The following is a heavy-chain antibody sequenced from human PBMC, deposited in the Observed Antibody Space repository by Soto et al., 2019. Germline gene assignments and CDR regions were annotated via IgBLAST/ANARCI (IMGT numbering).Heavy chain of an antibody. Sequence: EVQLVESGGGLVKPGESLRVSCAASGFTFTKAWMSWVRQAPGKGLEWIARIKSKTYDGATDYAASVKGRFTISRDDSTNTLFLQMNGLKSEDTAVYYCATDADATTLTVGYWGQGTLVTVSS. CDR2: IKSKTYDGAT. CDR1: GFTFTKAW. J-gene: IGHJ4*02. CDR3: ATDADATTLTVGY. D-gene: IGHD1-1*01. V-gene: IGHV3-15*01.